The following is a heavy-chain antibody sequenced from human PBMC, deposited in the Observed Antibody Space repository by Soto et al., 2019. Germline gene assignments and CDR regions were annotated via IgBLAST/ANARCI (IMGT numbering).Heavy chain of an antibody. Sequence: LRLSCAASGFTFSSYAMSWVRQAPGKGLEWVSAISGSGGSTYYADSVKGRFTISRDNSKNTLYLQMNSLRAEDTAVYYCAKETYGDFNNWYVPWGQGTLFTVSS. V-gene: IGHV3-23*01. J-gene: IGHJ5*02. CDR3: AKETYGDFNNWYVP. CDR1: GFTFSSYA. CDR2: ISGSGGST. D-gene: IGHD4-17*01.